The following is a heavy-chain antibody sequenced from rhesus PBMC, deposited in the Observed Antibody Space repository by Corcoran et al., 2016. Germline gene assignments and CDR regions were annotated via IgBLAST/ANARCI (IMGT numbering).Heavy chain of an antibody. J-gene: IGHJ6*01. Sequence: QVKLQQWGEGLVKPSETLSLTCAVYGGSISGYYYWSWIRQPPGKGLEWIGYIYGNSASTNYNPSLKNRVTISKDTSKNQFSLKRSSVTAADTAVYYCARGSSYSYYGLDSWGQGVVVTVSS. D-gene: IGHD4-29*01. CDR3: ARGSSYSYYGLDS. CDR1: GGSISGYYY. V-gene: IGHV4-73*01. CDR2: IYGNSAST.